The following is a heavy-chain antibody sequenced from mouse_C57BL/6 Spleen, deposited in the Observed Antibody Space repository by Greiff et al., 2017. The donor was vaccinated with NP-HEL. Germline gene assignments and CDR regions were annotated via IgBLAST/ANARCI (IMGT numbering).Heavy chain of an antibody. Sequence: EVKLVESEGGLVQPGSSMKLSCTASGFTFSDYYMAWVRQVPEKGLEWVANINYDGSSTYYLDSLKSRFIISRDNAKNILYLQMSSLKSEDTATYYCARGRSIYYGSSYPFAYWGQGTLSLSLQ. CDR1: GFTFSDYY. D-gene: IGHD1-1*01. CDR2: INYDGSST. J-gene: IGHJ3*01. CDR3: ARGRSIYYGSSYPFAY. V-gene: IGHV5-16*01.